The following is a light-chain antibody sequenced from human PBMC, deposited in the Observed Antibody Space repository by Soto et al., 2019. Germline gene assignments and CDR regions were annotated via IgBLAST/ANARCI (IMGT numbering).Light chain of an antibody. CDR3: QQYNNWPPLT. CDR2: GAS. J-gene: IGKJ4*01. V-gene: IGKV3-15*01. CDR1: QSVSSN. Sequence: EIVMTQSPATPSVSPGERATLSCRASQSVSSNLGWYQQKPGQAPRLLIYGASTRATGIPARFSGSGSGTEFTLTISSLQSEDFAIYYCQQYNNWPPLTFGGGTKVEIK.